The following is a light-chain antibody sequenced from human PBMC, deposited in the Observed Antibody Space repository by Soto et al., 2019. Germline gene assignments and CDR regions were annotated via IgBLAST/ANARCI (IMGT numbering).Light chain of an antibody. V-gene: IGKV1-33*01. J-gene: IGKJ5*01. CDR2: DAS. Sequence: DIQMTQSPSSLSASVGDRVTITCRASQGISTYLNWYQQKPGEAPKLLIYDASNLETGVPSRFSGSGYGTDFTFIISSLQAEDIATYYCQQYDDLPLTFGQGTRLEI. CDR3: QQYDDLPLT. CDR1: QGISTY.